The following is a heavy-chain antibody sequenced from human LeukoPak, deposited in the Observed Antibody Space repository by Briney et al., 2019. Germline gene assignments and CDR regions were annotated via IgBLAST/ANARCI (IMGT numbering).Heavy chain of an antibody. Sequence: SETLSLTCAVYGGSFSGYYWSWIRQPPGKGLEWIGEINHRGSTNYNPSLKSRVAISVDTSKNQFSLKLSSVTAADTAVYYCAREPIDTMIEHAFDIWGQGTMVTVSS. J-gene: IGHJ3*02. CDR3: AREPIDTMIEHAFDI. CDR1: GGSFSGYY. D-gene: IGHD3-22*01. V-gene: IGHV4-34*01. CDR2: INHRGST.